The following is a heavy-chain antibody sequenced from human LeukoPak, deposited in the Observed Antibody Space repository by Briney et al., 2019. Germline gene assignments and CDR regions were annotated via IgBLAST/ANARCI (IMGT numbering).Heavy chain of an antibody. V-gene: IGHV1-18*01. CDR1: GGTFISYA. CDR3: ARLDLSSSFKSYYYYGMDV. D-gene: IGHD6-6*01. Sequence: GASVKVSCKASGGTFISYAISWVRQAPGQGLEWMGWISAYNGNTNYAQKLQGRVTMTTDTSTSTAYMELRSLRSDDTAVYYCARLDLSSSFKSYYYYGMDVWGQGTTVTVSS. CDR2: ISAYNGNT. J-gene: IGHJ6*02.